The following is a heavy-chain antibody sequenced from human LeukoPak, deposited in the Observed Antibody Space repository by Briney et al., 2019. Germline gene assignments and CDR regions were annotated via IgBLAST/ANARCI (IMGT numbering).Heavy chain of an antibody. D-gene: IGHD3-10*02. CDR3: AELGITMIGGV. Sequence: GGSLRLSCAASGFTFSSYEMNWVRQAPGKGLEWVSYISSSGSTIYYADSVKGRFPISRDNAKNSLYLQMNSLRAEDTAVYYCAELGITMIGGVWGKGTTVTISS. J-gene: IGHJ6*04. CDR2: ISSSGSTI. V-gene: IGHV3-48*03. CDR1: GFTFSSYE.